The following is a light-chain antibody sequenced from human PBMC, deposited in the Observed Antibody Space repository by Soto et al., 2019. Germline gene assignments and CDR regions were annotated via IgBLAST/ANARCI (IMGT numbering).Light chain of an antibody. V-gene: IGLV2-23*01. J-gene: IGLJ1*01. CDR1: SSDVGRYHR. CDR2: EGT. Sequence: QSALTQPASVSGSPGQSITISCTGTSSDVGRYHRVSWYQQVTGKAPKLMIYEGTERPSGVSHRFSGSESGNTASLTISGLQAEDEAEYYCCSYADTSTDVFGSGTKLTVL. CDR3: CSYADTSTDV.